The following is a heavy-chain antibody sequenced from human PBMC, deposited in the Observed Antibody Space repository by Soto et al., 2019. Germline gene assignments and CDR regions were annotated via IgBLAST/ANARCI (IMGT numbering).Heavy chain of an antibody. D-gene: IGHD5-12*01. J-gene: IGHJ5*02. Sequence: GESLKISCKGSGYSFTTYWITWVRQVPGKGLEWMGRIDPSDSYANYSPSVQGHVTMSADKSISTAYLQWSSLKASDTAMYYCGRVRVDKAEGWFDPWGQGTLVTVAS. CDR3: GRVRVDKAEGWFDP. CDR2: IDPSDSYA. V-gene: IGHV5-10-1*01. CDR1: GYSFTTYW.